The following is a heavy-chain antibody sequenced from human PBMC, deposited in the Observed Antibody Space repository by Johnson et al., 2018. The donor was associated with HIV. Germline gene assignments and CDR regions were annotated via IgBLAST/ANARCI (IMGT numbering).Heavy chain of an antibody. Sequence: QVQLVESGGGVVQPGRSLRLSCAASGFTFSSYAIHWVRQAPGKGLEWVAVIRYDGDITYYVDSVKGRFTISRDNSKNTLYLQMNGLRAEDTAVYYVARRGGLVVGAFDIWGQGTMVTVSS. CDR2: IRYDGDIT. CDR1: GFTFSSYA. CDR3: ARRGGLVVGAFDI. J-gene: IGHJ3*02. V-gene: IGHV3-33*08. D-gene: IGHD3-16*01.